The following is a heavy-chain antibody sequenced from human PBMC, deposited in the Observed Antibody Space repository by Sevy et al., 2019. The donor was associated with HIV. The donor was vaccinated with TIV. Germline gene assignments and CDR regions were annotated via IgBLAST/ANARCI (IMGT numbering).Heavy chain of an antibody. CDR3: ARSLGNYYGSGTYQEDWFDP. CDR1: GFTFSIYT. J-gene: IGHJ5*02. D-gene: IGHD3-10*01. CDR2: ISSSSSYI. V-gene: IGHV3-21*01. Sequence: GGSLRLSCAASGFTFSIYTMNWVRQAPGKGLEWVSFISSSSSYIYYTDSVKGRFSISRDNARNTLFLQMNSVRAEDTAVYYCARSLGNYYGSGTYQEDWFDPWGQGTLVTVSS.